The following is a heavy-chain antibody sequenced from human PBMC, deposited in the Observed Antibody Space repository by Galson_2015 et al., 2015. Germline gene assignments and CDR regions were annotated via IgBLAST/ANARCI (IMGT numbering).Heavy chain of an antibody. J-gene: IGHJ4*02. Sequence: SLRLSCTASGFTFSSYAMSWVRQAPGKGLEWVSAISGSGGSTYYADSVKGRFTISRDNSKNTLYLQMNSLRAEDTAVYYCVRSLVRGVRYFGYWGQGTLVTVSS. CDR1: GFTFSSYA. D-gene: IGHD3-10*01. CDR3: VRSLVRGVRYFGY. V-gene: IGHV3-23*01. CDR2: ISGSGGST.